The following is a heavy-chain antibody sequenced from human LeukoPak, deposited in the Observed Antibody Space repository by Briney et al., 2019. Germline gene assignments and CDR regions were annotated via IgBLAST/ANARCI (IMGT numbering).Heavy chain of an antibody. J-gene: IGHJ6*02. D-gene: IGHD5-12*01. V-gene: IGHV4-59*08. CDR1: GGSISSYY. CDR3: ARHFGGYDPYYYYGMDV. Sequence: PSETLSLTCTVSGGSISSYYWSWIRQPPGKGLEWIWCIYYSGSTNYNPSLKTRVTISVDTAKTQFSLKLSSVTAADTAVYYCARHFGGYDPYYYYGMDVWGQGATVTVSS. CDR2: IYYSGST.